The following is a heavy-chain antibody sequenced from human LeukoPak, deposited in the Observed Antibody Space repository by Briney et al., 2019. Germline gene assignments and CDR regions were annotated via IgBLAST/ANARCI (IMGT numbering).Heavy chain of an antibody. CDR2: IYSGGST. J-gene: IGHJ4*02. Sequence: GGSLRLSCAASGFTVSSNYMSWVRQAPGKGLEWVSVIYSGGSTYYADSVKGRFTISRDNSKNTLYLQMNSLRAEDTAVYYCASLYGSGSYYRDSIGYWGQGTLVTVSS. CDR1: GFTVSSNY. V-gene: IGHV3-53*01. CDR3: ASLYGSGSYYRDSIGY. D-gene: IGHD3-10*01.